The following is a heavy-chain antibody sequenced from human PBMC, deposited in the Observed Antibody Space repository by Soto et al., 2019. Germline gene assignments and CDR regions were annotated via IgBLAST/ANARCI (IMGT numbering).Heavy chain of an antibody. CDR3: AKARCGDTCHYRMDV. J-gene: IGHJ6*04. CDR2: ISGFGDDT. D-gene: IGHD2-21*01. Sequence: GGSLRLSCTASGFTFSNSAMNWVRLAPRKGLEWVSAISGFGDDTYYADSVKARFTISRDNSKNTLYLQLSTLRAEDSAIYFCAKARCGDTCHYRMDVWGKGTTVTVSS. CDR1: GFTFSNSA. V-gene: IGHV3-23*01.